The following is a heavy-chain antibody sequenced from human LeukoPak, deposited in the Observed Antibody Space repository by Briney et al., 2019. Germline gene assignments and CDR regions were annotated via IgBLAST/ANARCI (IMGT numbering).Heavy chain of an antibody. CDR3: ARAGPPKRPVGLTTGCFDY. D-gene: IGHD1-26*01. Sequence: SVKVSCKASGGTFNSYDISWVRQAPGQGLEWMGGNIPVFVTANYAQKFLGRVTITADESTRTVYLEVSSLRSEDTAVYYCARAGPPKRPVGLTTGCFDYWGQGTRVTVSS. CDR2: NIPVFVTA. J-gene: IGHJ4*02. CDR1: GGTFNSYD. V-gene: IGHV1-69*13.